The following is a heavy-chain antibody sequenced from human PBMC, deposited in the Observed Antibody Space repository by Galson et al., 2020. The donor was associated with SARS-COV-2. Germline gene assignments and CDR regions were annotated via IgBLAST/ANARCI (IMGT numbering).Heavy chain of an antibody. Sequence: ASVKISCKVSGFPLIGLPTHWVRLATGKGREWMGTFDPEDGETISAEKFQGRVSMTEDTSTNTAYMQLTSLTSDDTAVYYCASVGPRYQSGFAWFGELPRWGQGTLVSVSS. CDR2: FDPEDGET. D-gene: IGHD3-10*01. CDR3: ASVGPRYQSGFAWFGELPR. CDR1: GFPLIGLP. J-gene: IGHJ1*01. V-gene: IGHV1-24*01.